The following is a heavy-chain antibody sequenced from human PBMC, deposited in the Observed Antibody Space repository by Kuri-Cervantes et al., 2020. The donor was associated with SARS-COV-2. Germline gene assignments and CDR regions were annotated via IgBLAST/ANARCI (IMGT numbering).Heavy chain of an antibody. V-gene: IGHV1-24*01. Sequence: ASVKVSCKVSGYTLTELSMHWVRQAPGKGLVWMGGFDPEDGETIYAQKFQGRVTMTEDTSTDTAYMELSSLRSEDTAVYYCATTPLAAAGMYYYYYYMDVWGKGTTVTVSS. CDR1: GYTLTELS. D-gene: IGHD6-13*01. J-gene: IGHJ6*03. CDR2: FDPEDGET. CDR3: ATTPLAAAGMYYYYYYMDV.